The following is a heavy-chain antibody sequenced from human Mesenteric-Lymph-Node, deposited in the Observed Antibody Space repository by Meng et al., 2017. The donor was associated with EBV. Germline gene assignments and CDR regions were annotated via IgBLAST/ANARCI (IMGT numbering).Heavy chain of an antibody. CDR1: GGSISNDGYS. CDR3: ARASVYGDYDNWFDP. D-gene: IGHD4-17*01. CDR2: IYHSGST. J-gene: IGHJ5*02. Sequence: QPRLPGSGSGLVKPSQTLSLPSAVSGGSISNDGYSWSWIRQPPGKGLEWIGYIYHSGSTYSNPSLKSRVTISVDRSKNQFSLKLSSVTAADTAVYYCARASVYGDYDNWFDPWGQGTLVTVSS. V-gene: IGHV4-30-2*01.